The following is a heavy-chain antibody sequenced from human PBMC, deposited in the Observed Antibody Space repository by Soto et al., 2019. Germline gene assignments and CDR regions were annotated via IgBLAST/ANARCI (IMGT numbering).Heavy chain of an antibody. CDR2: ISHDGGT. V-gene: IGHV4-34*02. D-gene: IGHD3-10*01. CDR3: ARGQLVWYGDLTPYHRDMDV. CDR1: GGSFDDFY. Sequence: QVQLQQWGAGLLRPSETLSLTCAFYGGSFDDFYWSWVRQSPGKGLEWVGEISHDGGTNYSPSLASRVSISVDTAKNQFSLQLRSVTAADTGLYYCARGQLVWYGDLTPYHRDMDVWGQGPTVTVSS. J-gene: IGHJ6*02.